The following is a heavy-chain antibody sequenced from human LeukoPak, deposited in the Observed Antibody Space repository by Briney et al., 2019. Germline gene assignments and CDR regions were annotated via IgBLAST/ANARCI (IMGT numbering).Heavy chain of an antibody. D-gene: IGHD3-22*01. CDR1: GYSISSTYY. CDR3: AREILYDSTGYDV. J-gene: IGHJ4*02. Sequence: PSETLSLTCTVSGYSISSTYYWGWIRQPPGKGLEWVGSVFHSGNTYYNPSLKSRLTISVDTSKNQFSLKLRSVTAADTAVYYCAREILYDSTGYDVWGQGTLVTVSS. CDR2: VFHSGNT. V-gene: IGHV4-38-2*02.